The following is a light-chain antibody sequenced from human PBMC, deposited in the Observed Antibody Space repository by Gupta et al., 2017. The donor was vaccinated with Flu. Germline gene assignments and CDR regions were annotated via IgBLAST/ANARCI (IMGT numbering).Light chain of an antibody. Sequence: DIVMTQSPDSLAVSLGERATINCKSSQSVLYSSNNKNYLAWYQHKPGQPPKLLFYWASTRESGVPDRFSGSGSGTDFTLTISSLRAEDVAVYYCQQEDSTPFTFGQGTKVEIK. V-gene: IGKV4-1*01. CDR1: QSVLYSSNNKNY. CDR2: WAS. J-gene: IGKJ1*01. CDR3: QQEDSTPFT.